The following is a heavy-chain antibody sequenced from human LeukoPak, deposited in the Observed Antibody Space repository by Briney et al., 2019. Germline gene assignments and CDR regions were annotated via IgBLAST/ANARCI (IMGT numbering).Heavy chain of an antibody. D-gene: IGHD3-10*01. J-gene: IGHJ4*02. CDR3: ARVGDYGSGSYFFDY. CDR2: IIPIFGTA. CDR1: RGTFSSYA. V-gene: IGHV1-69*13. Sequence: SVKVSCKASRGTFSSYAISWVRQAPGQGLEWMGGIIPIFGTANYAQKFQGRVTITADESTSTAYMELSSLRSEDTAVYYCARVGDYGSGSYFFDYWGQGTLVTVSS.